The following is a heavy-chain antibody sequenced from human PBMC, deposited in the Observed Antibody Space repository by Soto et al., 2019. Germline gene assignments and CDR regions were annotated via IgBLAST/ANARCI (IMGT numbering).Heavy chain of an antibody. CDR1: GGSISSGGYY. CDR2: IYYSGST. Sequence: QVQLQESGPGLVKPSQTLSLTCTVSGGSISSGGYYWSWIRQHPGKGLEWIGYIYYSGSTYYNPTLKSRGTISADTANNQFSLKLSSVTAADTAVYYCASQRSGGVGFDSWGQGTLVTVSS. CDR3: ASQRSGGVGFDS. J-gene: IGHJ4*02. V-gene: IGHV4-31*03. D-gene: IGHD3-10*01.